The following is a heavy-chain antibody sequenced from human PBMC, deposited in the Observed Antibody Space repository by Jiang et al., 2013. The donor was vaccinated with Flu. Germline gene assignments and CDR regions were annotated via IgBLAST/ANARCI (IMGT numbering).Heavy chain of an antibody. CDR3: ARLLGYDDNGYYPKGHFDY. CDR2: IYYTGST. V-gene: IGHV4-59*08. D-gene: IGHD3-22*01. CDR1: GGSISFYH. Sequence: GPGLVKPSETLSLTCTVSGGSISFYHWSWIRQSPTKGLEWIGYIYYTGSTSFSPSLKSRVTMSVDTSRSQFSLKLTSVTAADTAVYYCARLLGYDDNGYYPKGHFDYWGQGTLVTVSS. J-gene: IGHJ4*02.